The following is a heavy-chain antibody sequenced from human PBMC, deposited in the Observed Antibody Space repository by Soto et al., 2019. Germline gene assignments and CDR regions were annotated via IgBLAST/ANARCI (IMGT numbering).Heavy chain of an antibody. CDR3: ARCRPTQGIFGVVIIQYSYYVMDV. Sequence: KPSETLSLTCAVYGGSFSGYYWSWIRQPPGKGLEWIGEINHSGSTNYNPSLKSRVTISVDTSKNQFSLKLSSVTAADTAVYYGARCRPTQGIFGVVIIQYSYYVMDVWGQGTTGNFSS. CDR2: INHSGST. V-gene: IGHV4-34*01. CDR1: GGSFSGYY. J-gene: IGHJ6*01. D-gene: IGHD3-3*01.